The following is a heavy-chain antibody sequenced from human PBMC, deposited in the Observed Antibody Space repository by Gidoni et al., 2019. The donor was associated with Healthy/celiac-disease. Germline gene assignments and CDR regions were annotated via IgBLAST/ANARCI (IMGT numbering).Heavy chain of an antibody. Sequence: QMQLVQSGPEVKKPGTSVKVSCKASGFTFTSSAMQWVRQARGQRLEWIGWIVVGSGNTNYAQKFQERVTITRDMSTSTAYMELSSLRSEDTAVYYCAADMGSLGAVAQKQYYYYGMDVWGQGTTVTVSS. CDR2: IVVGSGNT. J-gene: IGHJ6*02. CDR3: AADMGSLGAVAQKQYYYYGMDV. D-gene: IGHD6-19*01. V-gene: IGHV1-58*02. CDR1: GFTFTSSA.